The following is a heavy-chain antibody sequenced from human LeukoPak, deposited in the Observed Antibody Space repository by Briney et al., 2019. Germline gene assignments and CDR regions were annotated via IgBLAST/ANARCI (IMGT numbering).Heavy chain of an antibody. CDR3: ARVPTDDAFDI. Sequence: PSETLSLTRTVSGGSISSGGYYWNWIRQHPGKGLEWIGYIFYSGSTYYSPSLKSRVTISVDTSKNQFSLKLSPVTAADTAVYVCARVPTDDAFDIWGQGTMVTVSS. J-gene: IGHJ3*02. CDR1: GGSISSGGYY. CDR2: IFYSGST. V-gene: IGHV4-31*03.